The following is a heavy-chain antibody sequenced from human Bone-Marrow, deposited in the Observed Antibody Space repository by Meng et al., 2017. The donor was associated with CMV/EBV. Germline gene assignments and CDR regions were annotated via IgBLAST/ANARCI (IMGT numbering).Heavy chain of an antibody. D-gene: IGHD6-6*01. CDR2: IIPIFGTA. CDR1: GGTFSSYA. J-gene: IGHJ6*02. CDR3: ARSDSSSSYYNHGMDV. Sequence: SVKVSCKASGGTFSSYAISWVRQAPGQGLEWMGGIIPIFGTANYAQKFQGRVTITTDGSTSTAYRKLSSLRSEDTAGDYCARSDSSSSYYNHGMDVWGQGTTVTVSS. V-gene: IGHV1-69*05.